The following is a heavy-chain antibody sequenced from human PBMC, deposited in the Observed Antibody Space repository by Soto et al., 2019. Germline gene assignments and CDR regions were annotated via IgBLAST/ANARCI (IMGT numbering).Heavy chain of an antibody. CDR2: IYYSGST. V-gene: IGHV4-39*01. Sequence: SETLSLTCTVSGGSISSSSYYWGWIRQPPGKGLEWIGSIYYSGSTYYNPSLKSRVTISVDTSKNQFSLKLSSVTAADTAVYYCARAQDIVATIGVWRSRNWFDPWGQGTLVTVSS. D-gene: IGHD5-12*01. J-gene: IGHJ5*02. CDR3: ARAQDIVATIGVWRSRNWFDP. CDR1: GGSISSSSYY.